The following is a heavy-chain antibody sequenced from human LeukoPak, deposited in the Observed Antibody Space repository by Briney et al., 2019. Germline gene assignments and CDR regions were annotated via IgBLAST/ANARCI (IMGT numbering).Heavy chain of an antibody. CDR3: ASGFDSRFFDK. Sequence: GGSLRLSCAASGFTSSSYWMTWVRQAPGKGLELVANIKQDGNEKYYVDSVKGRFTISRDNAKNSLYLQMNSLRAEDTAVYYCASGFDSRFFDKWGQGTLVTVSS. D-gene: IGHD3-22*01. CDR2: IKQDGNEK. CDR1: GFTSSSYW. V-gene: IGHV3-7*01. J-gene: IGHJ4*02.